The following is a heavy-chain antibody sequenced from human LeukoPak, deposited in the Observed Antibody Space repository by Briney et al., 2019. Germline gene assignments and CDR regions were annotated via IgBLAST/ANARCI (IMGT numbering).Heavy chain of an antibody. V-gene: IGHV3-48*03. D-gene: IGHD2-15*01. Sequence: GGSLRLSCTASGFTFSSYGMNWVRQAPGKGLEWISYISSSSSSIYYADSVKGRFTISRDNAKNSLYLQMNSLRAEDTAVYYCARDLGDCSGGSCYGNWFDPWGQGTLVTVSS. J-gene: IGHJ5*02. CDR1: GFTFSSYG. CDR2: ISSSSSSI. CDR3: ARDLGDCSGGSCYGNWFDP.